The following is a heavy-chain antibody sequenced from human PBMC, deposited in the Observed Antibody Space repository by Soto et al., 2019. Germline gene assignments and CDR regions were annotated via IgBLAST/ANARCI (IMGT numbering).Heavy chain of an antibody. D-gene: IGHD6-19*01. Sequence: PSETLSLTCSVSGADINTYSWTWIRQPAGKGLEWIGRIYTSASINYNPSLRGRVTLSVDTSTNQVSLKLASVTAADTAVYYCARDREAGYNFYDGMDVWGQGTTVTV. J-gene: IGHJ6*02. CDR2: IYTSASI. CDR1: GADINTYS. V-gene: IGHV4-4*07. CDR3: ARDREAGYNFYDGMDV.